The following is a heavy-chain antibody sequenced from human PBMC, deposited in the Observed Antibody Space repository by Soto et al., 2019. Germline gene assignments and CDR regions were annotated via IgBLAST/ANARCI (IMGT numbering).Heavy chain of an antibody. CDR2: ISAYNGNT. CDR1: GYTFTSYG. CDR3: ARIAVAGTTDY. J-gene: IGHJ4*02. D-gene: IGHD6-19*01. Sequence: ASVKVYCKASGYTFTSYGISWVRQAPGQVLEWMGWISAYNGNTNYAQKLQGRVTMTTDTSTSTAYMKLRSLRSDDTAVYYCARIAVAGTTDYWGQGTLVTVSS. V-gene: IGHV1-18*01.